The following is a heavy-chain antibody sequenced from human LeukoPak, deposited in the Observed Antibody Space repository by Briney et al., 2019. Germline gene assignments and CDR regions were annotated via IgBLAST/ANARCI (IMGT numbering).Heavy chain of an antibody. D-gene: IGHD5-18*01. CDR1: GFTFSSYW. Sequence: GGSLRLSCAASGFTFSSYWMHWVRQAPGKGLVWVSRINSDGSSTSYADSVKGRFTIFRDNAKKTLYLQMNSLRAEDTAVYYCARLNSYGPYYFDYWGQGTLVTVSS. J-gene: IGHJ4*02. CDR2: INSDGSST. V-gene: IGHV3-74*01. CDR3: ARLNSYGPYYFDY.